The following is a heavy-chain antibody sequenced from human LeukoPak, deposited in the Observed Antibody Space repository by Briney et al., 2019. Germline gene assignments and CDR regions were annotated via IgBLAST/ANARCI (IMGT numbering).Heavy chain of an antibody. CDR3: ASRPYYYYGMDV. Sequence: PGGSLRLSCAASGFTVSSNYMSWVRQAPGKGLEWVSVIYSGGSTYYADSVKGRFTISRDNSKNTLYLQMNSLRAEDTAVYYCASRPYYYYGMDVWGQGTTVTASS. V-gene: IGHV3-66*01. CDR1: GFTVSSNY. CDR2: IYSGGST. J-gene: IGHJ6*02.